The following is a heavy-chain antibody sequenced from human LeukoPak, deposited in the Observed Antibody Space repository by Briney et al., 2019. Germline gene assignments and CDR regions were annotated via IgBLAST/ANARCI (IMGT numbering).Heavy chain of an antibody. CDR3: ARGVGLPGAFDI. J-gene: IGHJ3*02. V-gene: IGHV3-21*01. CDR1: GFTFSSYS. CDR2: ISSSSSYI. Sequence: GGSLRLSCAASGFTFSSYSMNWVRQAPGKGLEWVSSISSSSSYIYYADSVKGRFTISRDNAKNSLYLQMNSLRAEDTAVYYCARGVGLPGAFDIWGQGTMVTVSS. D-gene: IGHD5-18*01.